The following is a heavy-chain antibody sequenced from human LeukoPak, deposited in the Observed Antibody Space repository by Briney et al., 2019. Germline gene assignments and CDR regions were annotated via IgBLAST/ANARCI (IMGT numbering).Heavy chain of an antibody. CDR2: ISSSGSSK. J-gene: IGHJ4*02. D-gene: IGHD4/OR15-4a*01. V-gene: IGHV3-48*03. Sequence: PGGSLRLSCAASGFTFSGYEMNWVRQAPGKGLEWVSYISSSGSSKYYADSVKGRFTISRGNAKNSLYLQMNSLRADDTALYYCARVNGGNYYYFDFWGQGTLVTVSS. CDR1: GFTFSGYE. CDR3: ARVNGGNYYYFDF.